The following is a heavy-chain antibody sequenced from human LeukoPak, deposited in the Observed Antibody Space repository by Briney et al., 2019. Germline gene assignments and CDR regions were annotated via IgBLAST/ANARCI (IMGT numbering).Heavy chain of an antibody. CDR1: GYAFTSLD. Sequence: ASVKVSCKASGYAFTSLDINWVRQAPGQGLEWMGWMNPNSGYTGSAQKFQGRLTMTRDTSISTAYMELTSLTSEDTAMYYFARVAGSADYWGQGTLVTVSS. V-gene: IGHV1-8*01. D-gene: IGHD6-19*01. J-gene: IGHJ4*02. CDR2: MNPNSGYT. CDR3: ARVAGSADY.